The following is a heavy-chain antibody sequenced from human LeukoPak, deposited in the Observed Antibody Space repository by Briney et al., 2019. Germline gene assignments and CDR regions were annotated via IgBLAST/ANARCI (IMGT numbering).Heavy chain of an antibody. Sequence: PSETLSLTCTVSGGSISSYYWSWIRQPPGKGLEWIGEINHSGSTNYNPSLKSRVTISVDTSKNQFSLKLSSVTAADTAVYYCARGWGYDSRDLFDYWGQGTLVTVSS. CDR2: INHSGST. V-gene: IGHV4-34*01. D-gene: IGHD3-22*01. CDR1: GGSISSYY. J-gene: IGHJ4*02. CDR3: ARGWGYDSRDLFDY.